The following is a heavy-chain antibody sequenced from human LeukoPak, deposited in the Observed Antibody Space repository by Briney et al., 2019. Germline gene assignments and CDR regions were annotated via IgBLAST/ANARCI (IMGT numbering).Heavy chain of an antibody. D-gene: IGHD2-21*01. CDR2: MYYSGST. V-gene: IGHV4-59*08. CDR1: GGSISSFY. J-gene: IGHJ4*02. CDR3: ARKVGMSFDY. Sequence: SETLSLTCTVYGGSISSFYWSWIRQPPGRGLEWIGFMYYSGSTNYNPSFKTRVTISVDTSKNQLSLNLSSVTAADTAVYYCARKVGMSFDYWGEGTLATASS.